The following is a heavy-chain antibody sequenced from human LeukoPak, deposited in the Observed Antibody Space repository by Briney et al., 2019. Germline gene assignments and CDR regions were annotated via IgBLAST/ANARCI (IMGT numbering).Heavy chain of an antibody. D-gene: IGHD4-17*01. J-gene: IGHJ6*03. CDR1: GFTSSNYW. CDR3: ARLYGDYGYYMDV. Sequence: GALRLSCAASGFTSSNYWMSWVRQAPGKGLEWVANIKQDGSDKYYVDSVKGRFTISRDNAKKPLYLQMNSLRVEDTAVYYCARLYGDYGYYMDVWGKGTTVTVSS. V-gene: IGHV3-7*01. CDR2: IKQDGSDK.